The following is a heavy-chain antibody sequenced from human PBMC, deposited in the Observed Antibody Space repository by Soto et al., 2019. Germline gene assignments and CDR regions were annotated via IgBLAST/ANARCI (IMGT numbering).Heavy chain of an antibody. V-gene: IGHV4-39*01. CDR3: ARHSSITHSYEDAFDI. D-gene: IGHD5-18*01. Sequence: QLQLQESGPGLVKPSETLSLTCTVSGGSISSSSYYWGWIRQPPGKGLEWIGSIYYSGSTYYNPSLKSRVTISVDTSKNQFSLKLSSVTAADTAVYYCARHSSITHSYEDAFDIWGQGTMVTVSS. J-gene: IGHJ3*02. CDR2: IYYSGST. CDR1: GGSISSSSYY.